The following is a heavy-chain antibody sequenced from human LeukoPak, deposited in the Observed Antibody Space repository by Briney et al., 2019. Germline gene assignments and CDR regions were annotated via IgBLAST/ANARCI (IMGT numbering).Heavy chain of an antibody. CDR2: TNTAGNTI. J-gene: IGHJ3*02. D-gene: IGHD3-22*01. CDR1: GFTFRDYF. Sequence: PGGALRLSSAASGFTFRDYFMSWIRQAPGKGLECVSYTNTAGNTIYYANSMKGRFTISRDNAKNSLYLQMNTLRAEDTAVYYCARATYDSSAVDAFDIWGQGTMVTVSP. CDR3: ARATYDSSAVDAFDI. V-gene: IGHV3-11*01.